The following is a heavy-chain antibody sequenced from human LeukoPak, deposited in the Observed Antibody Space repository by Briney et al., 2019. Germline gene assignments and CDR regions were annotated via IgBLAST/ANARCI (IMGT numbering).Heavy chain of an antibody. Sequence: SETLSLTCTVSGGSISSYYWSWIRQPAGKGLEWIGRIYTSGSTSYNPSLKSRVTMSVDTSKNQFSLKLSSVTAADTAVYYCARGSIAARAQGDYYYYYYGMDVWGQGTTVTVSS. CDR3: ARGSIAARAQGDYYYYYYGMDV. CDR1: GGSISSYY. CDR2: IYTSGST. D-gene: IGHD6-6*01. V-gene: IGHV4-4*07. J-gene: IGHJ6*02.